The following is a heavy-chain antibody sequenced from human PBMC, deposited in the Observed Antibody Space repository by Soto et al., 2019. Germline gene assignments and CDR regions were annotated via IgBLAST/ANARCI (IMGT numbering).Heavy chain of an antibody. CDR2: ISSNSAYI. V-gene: IGHV3-21*01. J-gene: IGHJ5*02. Sequence: VGSLRLSCAASGFTFRSFTMNWVRQAPGKGLEWVSTISSNSAYIYYTDALRGRFTISRDNAKNSLHLQMNSLRAEDTAVYYCTRDASRDSSARGWFDPWGPGTLVTVPQ. CDR1: GFTFRSFT. D-gene: IGHD6-13*01. CDR3: TRDASRDSSARGWFDP.